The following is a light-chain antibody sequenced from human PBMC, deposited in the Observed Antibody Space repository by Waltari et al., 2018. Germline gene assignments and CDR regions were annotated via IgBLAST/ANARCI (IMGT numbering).Light chain of an antibody. J-gene: IGLJ3*02. CDR2: EES. CDR3: YSTDSSANYRV. V-gene: IGLV3-10*01. CDR1: ALPTKY. Sequence: SYELTQPPSVSVSPGQTARITCSGDALPTKYAYWYQQKSGQAPVLVIYEESKRPSGIPERFSGSSSGTLATLTIGGAQVEDEADYFCYSTDSSANYRVFGGGTKLTVL.